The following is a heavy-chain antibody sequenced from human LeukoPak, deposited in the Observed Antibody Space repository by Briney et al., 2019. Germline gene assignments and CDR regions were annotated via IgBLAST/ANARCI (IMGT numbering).Heavy chain of an antibody. V-gene: IGHV4-59*12. CDR1: GGSISSYY. Sequence: SETLSLTCTVSGGSISSYYWSWIRQPPGKGLEWIGYIYYSGSTNYNPSLKSRVTISVDTSKNQFSLNLSSVTAADTAVYYCASGLASSAPWFDPWGQGILVTVSS. CDR2: IYYSGST. CDR3: ASGLASSAPWFDP. J-gene: IGHJ5*02. D-gene: IGHD3/OR15-3a*01.